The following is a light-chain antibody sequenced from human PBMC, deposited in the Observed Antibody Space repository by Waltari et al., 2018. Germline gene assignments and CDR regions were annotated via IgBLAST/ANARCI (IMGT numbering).Light chain of an antibody. CDR2: GAS. CDR1: QSVSSRY. Sequence: EIVLTQSPGTLSLSPGERATLACRASQSVSSRYLAGYQQKRGQAPRLLIYGASSRATGIPDRFSGSGSGTDFTLTISRLEPEDFAVYVCQRYDSPPGTFGQGTKVEIK. CDR3: QRYDSPPGT. J-gene: IGKJ1*01. V-gene: IGKV3-20*01.